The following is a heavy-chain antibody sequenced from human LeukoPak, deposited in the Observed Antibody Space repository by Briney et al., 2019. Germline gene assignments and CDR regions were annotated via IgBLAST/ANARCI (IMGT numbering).Heavy chain of an antibody. V-gene: IGHV1-46*01. CDR1: GYTFTSYD. Sequence: ASVKVSCKASGYTFTSYDINWVRQAPGQGLEWMGIINPSGGSTSYAQKFQGRVTMTRDTSTSTVYMELSSLRSEDTAVYYCARSVVGANVDYWGQGTLVTVSS. CDR2: INPSGGST. J-gene: IGHJ4*02. CDR3: ARSVVGANVDY. D-gene: IGHD1-26*01.